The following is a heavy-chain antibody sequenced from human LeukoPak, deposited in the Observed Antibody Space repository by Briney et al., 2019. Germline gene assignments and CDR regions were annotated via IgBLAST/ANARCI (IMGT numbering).Heavy chain of an antibody. Sequence: ASVKVSCKASGYTFTGYYMHWVRQAPGQGLQWMGWINPNSGGTNYAQKFQGRVIMTRDTSISTAYMELSRLRSDDTAVYYCASIGPYYYDSSDSPDAFDIWGQGTMVTVSS. CDR1: GYTFTGYY. D-gene: IGHD3-22*01. J-gene: IGHJ3*02. CDR3: ASIGPYYYDSSDSPDAFDI. CDR2: INPNSGGT. V-gene: IGHV1-2*02.